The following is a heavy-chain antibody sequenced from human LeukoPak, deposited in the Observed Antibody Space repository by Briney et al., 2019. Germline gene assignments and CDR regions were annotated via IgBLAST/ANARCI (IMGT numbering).Heavy chain of an antibody. V-gene: IGHV3-9*01. J-gene: IGHJ5*01. CDR2: ISWNSGSI. CDR3: AKGGYSSGWTGWVDR. D-gene: IGHD6-19*01. Sequence: PGGSLTLSCPASAFTFADYAMHWVRQAPGKGLGWVSGISWNSGSIGYADSVKGRFTISRDNAKNSLYLQMNSLRAEDPALYYCAKGGYSSGWTGWVDRWGQGTLVTVSS. CDR1: AFTFADYA.